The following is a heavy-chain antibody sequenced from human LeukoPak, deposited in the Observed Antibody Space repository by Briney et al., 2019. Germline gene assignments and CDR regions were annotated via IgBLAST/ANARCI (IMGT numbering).Heavy chain of an antibody. Sequence: KASETLSLTCTVSGGSISSYYWSWIRQPPGKGLEWIGYIYYSGSTNYNPSLKSRVTISVDTSKNQFSLKLSSVTAADTAVYYCAKVLFCSGGSCYSEGAFDYWGQGTLVTVSS. CDR2: IYYSGST. CDR3: AKVLFCSGGSCYSEGAFDY. V-gene: IGHV4-59*01. CDR1: GGSISSYY. J-gene: IGHJ4*02. D-gene: IGHD2-15*01.